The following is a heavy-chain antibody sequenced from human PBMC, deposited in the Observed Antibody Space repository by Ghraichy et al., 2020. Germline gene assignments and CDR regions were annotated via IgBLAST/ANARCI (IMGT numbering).Heavy chain of an antibody. J-gene: IGHJ6*02. CDR1: GGSISSSSYY. CDR2: IYYSGST. CDR3: ARRPPDCSSTSCYTCYYGRDD. V-gene: IGHV4-39*01. Sequence: SETLSLTCTVSGGSISSSSYYWGWIRQPPGKGLEWIGSIYYSGSTYYNPSLKSRVTISVDTSKNQFSLKLSSVTAADTAVYYCARRPPDCSSTSCYTCYYGRDDGGQGATVTVSS. D-gene: IGHD2-2*02.